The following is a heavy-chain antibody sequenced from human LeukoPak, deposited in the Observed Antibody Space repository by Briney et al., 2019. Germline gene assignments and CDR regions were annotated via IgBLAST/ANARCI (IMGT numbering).Heavy chain of an antibody. J-gene: IGHJ4*02. CDR3: ARQQASYYDSSGYYSTNFDY. V-gene: IGHV4-39*01. CDR2: IYYSGSA. CDR1: GGSISSNSYY. D-gene: IGHD3-22*01. Sequence: SETLSLTCTFSGGSISSNSYYWGWIRQPPGKGLEWIGRIYYSGSAYYNPSLKSRVTISVDTTKNQYSLNLSSVTAADTAVYYSARQQASYYDSSGYYSTNFDYWGQGTLVTVSS.